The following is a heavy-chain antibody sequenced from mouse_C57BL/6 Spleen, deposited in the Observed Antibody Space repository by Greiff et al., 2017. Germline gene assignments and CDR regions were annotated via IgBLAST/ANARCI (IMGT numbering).Heavy chain of an antibody. Sequence: VQLQQPGAELVKPGASVKMSCKASGYTFTSYWITWVKQRPGQGLEWIGDIYPGSGSTNYNEKFKSKATLTVDTSSSTAYMQLSSLTSEDSAVYYCAREGPITTVVATEGFYWYFDVWGTGTTVTVSS. J-gene: IGHJ1*03. CDR1: GYTFTSYW. D-gene: IGHD1-1*01. CDR2: IYPGSGST. CDR3: AREGPITTVVATEGFYWYFDV. V-gene: IGHV1-55*01.